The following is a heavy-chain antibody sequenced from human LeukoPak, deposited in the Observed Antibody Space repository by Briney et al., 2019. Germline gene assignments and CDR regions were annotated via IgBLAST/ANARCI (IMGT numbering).Heavy chain of an antibody. Sequence: QPGGSLRLSCAASGFTFSDYYMSWIRQAPGKGLEWVSAISGSGGSTYYADSVKGRFTISRDNSKNTLYLQMNSLRAEDTAVYYCAKTEGLIRSHDYVGSWGQGTLVTVSS. CDR3: AKTEGLIRSHDYVGS. CDR2: ISGSGGST. J-gene: IGHJ4*02. V-gene: IGHV3-23*01. CDR1: GFTFSDYY. D-gene: IGHD2-21*01.